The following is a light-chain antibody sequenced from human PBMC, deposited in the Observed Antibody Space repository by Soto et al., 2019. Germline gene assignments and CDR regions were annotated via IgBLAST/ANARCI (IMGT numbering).Light chain of an antibody. J-gene: IGLJ2*01. Sequence: QSVLTQPASVSGSPGQSITISCSGSSSDIGAYDYVSWYQQHPGKAPKLLIYEVTNRPSGVSNRFSGSKSGNTASLTISGLQAEDEADYYCSSYTTNITPVVFGGGTKVTVL. V-gene: IGLV2-14*01. CDR2: EVT. CDR1: SSDIGAYDY. CDR3: SSYTTNITPVV.